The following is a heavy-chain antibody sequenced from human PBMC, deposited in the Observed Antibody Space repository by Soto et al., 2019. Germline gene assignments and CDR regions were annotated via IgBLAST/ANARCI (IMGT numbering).Heavy chain of an antibody. Sequence: PGGSLRLSCAASGFTCSSYWISWVRQAPGKGLEWVASINQDGNEKHSVDSVKGRFTISRDNAKNSLYLQMNGLRAEDTAVYYCATDCTNGVCWAPAYWGQGTLVTVSS. CDR2: INQDGNEK. J-gene: IGHJ4*02. CDR1: GFTCSSYW. V-gene: IGHV3-7*05. D-gene: IGHD2-8*01. CDR3: ATDCTNGVCWAPAY.